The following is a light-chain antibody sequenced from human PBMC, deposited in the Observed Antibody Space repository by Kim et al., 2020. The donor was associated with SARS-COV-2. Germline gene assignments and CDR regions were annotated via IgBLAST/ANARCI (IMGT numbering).Light chain of an antibody. V-gene: IGLV3-19*01. CDR2: GKN. CDR3: NSRGSNDNVL. J-gene: IGLJ2*01. CDR1: SLRSYY. Sequence: SSELTQDPAVSVALGQTVRITCQGDSLRSYYATWYQQKPGQAPIVVIYGKNNRPSGIPDRFSGSSSGATASLTITGTQAGDEADYYCNSRGSNDNVLFGGGTQLTVL.